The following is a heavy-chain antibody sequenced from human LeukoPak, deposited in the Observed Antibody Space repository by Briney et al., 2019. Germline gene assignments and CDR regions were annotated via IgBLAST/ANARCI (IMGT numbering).Heavy chain of an antibody. CDR2: IIPILGIA. Sequence: ASVKVSCKASGGTFSSYAISWVRQAPGQGLEWMGRIIPILGIANYAQKFQGRVTITADKPTSTAYMELSSLRSEDTAVYYCARDYGDYVSAFDIWGQGTMVTVSS. J-gene: IGHJ3*02. CDR1: GGTFSSYA. V-gene: IGHV1-69*04. D-gene: IGHD4-17*01. CDR3: ARDYGDYVSAFDI.